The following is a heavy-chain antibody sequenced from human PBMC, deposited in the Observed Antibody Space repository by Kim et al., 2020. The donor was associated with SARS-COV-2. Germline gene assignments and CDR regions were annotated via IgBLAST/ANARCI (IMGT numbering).Heavy chain of an antibody. CDR1: GGPISSYY. CDR2: IYYSGST. Sequence: SETLSLTCTVSGGPISSYYWSWIRQPPGKGLEWIGYIYYSGSTNYNPSLKSRVTISVDTSKNQFSLKLSSVTAADTAVYYCARLYGSGILMAHWFDPWGQGTLVTVSS. V-gene: IGHV4-59*08. CDR3: ARLYGSGILMAHWFDP. D-gene: IGHD3-10*01. J-gene: IGHJ5*02.